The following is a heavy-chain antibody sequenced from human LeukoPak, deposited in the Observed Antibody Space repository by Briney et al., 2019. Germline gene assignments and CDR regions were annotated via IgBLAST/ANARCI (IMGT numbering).Heavy chain of an antibody. V-gene: IGHV4-4*07. CDR3: AREGSAFDI. J-gene: IGHJ3*02. CDR2: IFASGST. CDR1: GGSISSYS. Sequence: SETLSLTCTVSGGSISSYSWSWIRQPAGKGLEWIGRIFASGSTKYNPSLKSRVTMSVETSKKQFSLKLTSVTAADTAVYYCAREGSAFDIWGQGTMVTVSS.